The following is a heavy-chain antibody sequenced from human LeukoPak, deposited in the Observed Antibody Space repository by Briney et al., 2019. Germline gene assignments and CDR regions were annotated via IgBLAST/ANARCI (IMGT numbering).Heavy chain of an antibody. J-gene: IGHJ3*02. CDR3: ARDEYYYDSSGSYYSDAFDI. V-gene: IGHV1-69*13. Sequence: SVKVSCKASGGTFSSYAISWVRQAPGQGLEWMGGIIPIFGTANYAQKFQGRVTITADESTSTAYMELSSLRSEDTAVYYCARDEYYYDSSGSYYSDAFDIWGQGTMVTVSS. CDR1: GGTFSSYA. D-gene: IGHD3-22*01. CDR2: IIPIFGTA.